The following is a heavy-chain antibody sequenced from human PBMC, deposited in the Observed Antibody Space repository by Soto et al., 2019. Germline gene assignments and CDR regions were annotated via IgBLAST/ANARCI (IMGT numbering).Heavy chain of an antibody. CDR3: ARKGPGVYYYGMDV. Sequence: QVQLVQSGAEVKKPGSSVKVSCMASGGTFSSYAISWVRQAPGQGLEWMGGIIPIFGTANYAQKFQGRVTITADESTSTAYMELSSLRSEDTAVYYCARKGPGVYYYGMDVWGQGTTVTVSS. D-gene: IGHD7-27*01. J-gene: IGHJ6*02. CDR2: IIPIFGTA. V-gene: IGHV1-69*01. CDR1: GGTFSSYA.